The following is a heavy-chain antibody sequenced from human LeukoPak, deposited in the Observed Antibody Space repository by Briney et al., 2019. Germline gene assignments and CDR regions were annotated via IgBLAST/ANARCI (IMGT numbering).Heavy chain of an antibody. CDR2: ISAYNGNT. V-gene: IGHV1-18*01. Sequence: ASVKVSCKASGYTFTSYGISWVRQAPGQGLEWMGWISAYNGNTNYAQKLQSRVTMTTDTSTSTAYMELRSLRSDDTAVYYCARAGAIIYYYYYMDVWGKGTTVTVSS. D-gene: IGHD5-12*01. J-gene: IGHJ6*03. CDR3: ARAGAIIYYYYYMDV. CDR1: GYTFTSYG.